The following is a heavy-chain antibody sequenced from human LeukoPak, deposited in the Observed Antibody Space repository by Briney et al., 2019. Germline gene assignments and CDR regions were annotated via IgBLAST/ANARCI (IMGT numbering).Heavy chain of an antibody. V-gene: IGHV4-34*01. CDR3: ARARVNDY. CDR2: INHSGST. D-gene: IGHD4-23*01. J-gene: IGHJ4*02. Sequence: SETLSLTCAVYGGSFSGYYWSWIRQPPGKGLEWIGEINHSGSTNYNPSLKSRVTISVDTSKNQFSLKLSSVTAADTAVYYCARARVNDYWGQGTLVTVSS. CDR1: GGSFSGYY.